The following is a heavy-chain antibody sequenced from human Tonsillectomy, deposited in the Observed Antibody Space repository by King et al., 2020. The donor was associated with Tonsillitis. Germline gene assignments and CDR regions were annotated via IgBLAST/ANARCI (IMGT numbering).Heavy chain of an antibody. CDR1: GFTFSSYG. CDR3: AKNAYYFDH. CDR2: ISYDGSNK. Sequence: VQLVESGGGVVQPGRSLRLSCAASGFTFSSYGMHWVRQAPGKGLEWVAVISYDGSNKYYADSVKGRFTISRDNSKNTLYLQMNSLRAEDTAVYYCAKNAYYFDHCGQGTLVTVSS. J-gene: IGHJ4*02. V-gene: IGHV3-33*05.